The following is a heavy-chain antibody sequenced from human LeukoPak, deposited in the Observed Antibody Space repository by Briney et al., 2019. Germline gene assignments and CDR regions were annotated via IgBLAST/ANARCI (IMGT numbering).Heavy chain of an antibody. CDR1: GGSFSSSV. CDR2: IIPVFGTG. CDR3: ARGVGVGASAPSYH. Sequence: ASVKVSCKASGGSFSSSVISWVRQAPGQGLEWMGGIIPVFGTGNYAQKFQGRVTITTDESTSTAYMELSSLRPDDTAVYFCARGVGVGASAPSYHWGQGTLVLVSS. D-gene: IGHD1-26*01. J-gene: IGHJ5*02. V-gene: IGHV1-69*05.